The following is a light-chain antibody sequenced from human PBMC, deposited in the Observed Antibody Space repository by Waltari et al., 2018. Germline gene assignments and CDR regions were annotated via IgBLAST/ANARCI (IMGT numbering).Light chain of an antibody. CDR3: AAWDDSLNGFYV. Sequence: QSVLTQPPSASGTPGQTVTISCSGSSPNVGSSTLSWYQQLPGTAPKLLIFSHKQRPSGVPDRFSGSKSGTSASLAISGLQSEDEADYFCAAWDDSLNGFYVFGTGTRVTVL. V-gene: IGLV1-44*01. CDR2: SHK. J-gene: IGLJ1*01. CDR1: SPNVGSST.